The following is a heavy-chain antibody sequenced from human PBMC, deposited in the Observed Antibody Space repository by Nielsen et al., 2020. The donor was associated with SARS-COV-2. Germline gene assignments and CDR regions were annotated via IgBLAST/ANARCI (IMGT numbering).Heavy chain of an antibody. J-gene: IGHJ6*03. CDR3: ARRGYCSGGSCYLTAYYYYYMDV. CDR2: IYYSGST. Sequence: SETLSLTCAVYGGSFSGYYWGWIRQPPGKGLEWIGSIYYSGSTYYNPSLKSRVTISVDTSKNQFSLKLSSVTAADTAVYYCARRGYCSGGSCYLTAYYYYYMDVWGKGTTVTVSS. CDR1: GGSFSGYY. V-gene: IGHV4-39*01. D-gene: IGHD2-15*01.